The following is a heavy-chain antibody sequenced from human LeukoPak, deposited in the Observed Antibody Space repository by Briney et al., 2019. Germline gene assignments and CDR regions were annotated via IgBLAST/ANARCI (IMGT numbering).Heavy chain of an antibody. CDR3: ARDGVGYCSGGSCYSSHLNWFDP. V-gene: IGHV1-8*01. J-gene: IGHJ5*02. CDR2: MNPNSGNT. D-gene: IGHD2-15*01. CDR1: GYTFTSYD. Sequence: ASVKVSCKASGYTFTSYDINWVRQATGQGLEWMGWMNPNSGNTGYAQKFQGRVTMTRDTSISTAYMELSRLRSDDTAVYYCARDGVGYCSGGSCYSSHLNWFDPWGQGTLVTVSS.